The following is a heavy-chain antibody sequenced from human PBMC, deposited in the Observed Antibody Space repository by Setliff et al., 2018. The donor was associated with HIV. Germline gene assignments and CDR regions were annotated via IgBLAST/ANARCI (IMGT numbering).Heavy chain of an antibody. V-gene: IGHV4-34*01. J-gene: IGHJ5*02. D-gene: IGHD3-22*01. Sequence: SETLSLTCAVYGGSFSGYYWSWIRQTPGKGLERIGEIDHSGGTKYNPSLKSRVTISVDTSKNQFSLKLRSVTVADTATYYCARATSPRPMIRGGWFDPWGQGILVTVSS. CDR1: GGSFSGYY. CDR3: ARATSPRPMIRGGWFDP. CDR2: IDHSGGT.